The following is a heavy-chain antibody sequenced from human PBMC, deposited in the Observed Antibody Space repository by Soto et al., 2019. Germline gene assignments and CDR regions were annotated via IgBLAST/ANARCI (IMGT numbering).Heavy chain of an antibody. D-gene: IGHD2-2*01. Sequence: GGSLRLSCAASGFTFSSYAMSWVRQAPGKGLEWVSAISGSGGSTYYADSVKGRFTISRDNSKNTLYLQMNSLRAEETAVYYCAKGARVCSSTSCYDGYYYGMDVWGQGTTVTVSS. J-gene: IGHJ6*02. CDR3: AKGARVCSSTSCYDGYYYGMDV. V-gene: IGHV3-23*01. CDR2: ISGSGGST. CDR1: GFTFSSYA.